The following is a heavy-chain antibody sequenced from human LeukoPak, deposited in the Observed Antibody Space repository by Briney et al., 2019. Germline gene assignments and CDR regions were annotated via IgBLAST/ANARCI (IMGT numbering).Heavy chain of an antibody. CDR2: INPNSGGT. CDR3: ARSWRFIVVVPAASDGGMDV. D-gene: IGHD2-2*01. J-gene: IGHJ6*02. Sequence: GASVKVSCKASGYTFTGYYMHWVRQAPGQGLEWMGWINPNSGGTNHAQKFQGRVTMTRDTSISTAYMELSRLRSDDTAVYYCARSWRFIVVVPAASDGGMDVWGQGTTVTVSS. CDR1: GYTFTGYY. V-gene: IGHV1-2*02.